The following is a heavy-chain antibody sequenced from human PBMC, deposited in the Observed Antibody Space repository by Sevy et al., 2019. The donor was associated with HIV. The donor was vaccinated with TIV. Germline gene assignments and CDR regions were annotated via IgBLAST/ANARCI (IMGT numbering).Heavy chain of an antibody. J-gene: IGHJ4*02. D-gene: IGHD3-16*02. V-gene: IGHV3-30-3*01. CDR2: ISFNGGNK. Sequence: GGSLRLSCAASGFPFTTYAVHWVRQAPGKGLEWLAVISFNGGNKFYADSVRGRFTISRDNSENTMYLQMNSLRVEDTAMYYWAGDFSGGERLGQLSAYFDYWGQGTLVTVSS. CDR3: AGDFSGGERLGQLSAYFDY. CDR1: GFPFTTYA.